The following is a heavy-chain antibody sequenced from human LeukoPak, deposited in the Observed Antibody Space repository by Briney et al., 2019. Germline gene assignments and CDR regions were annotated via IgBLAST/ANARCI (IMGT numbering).Heavy chain of an antibody. CDR2: INWNGGST. J-gene: IGHJ4*02. V-gene: IGHV3-20*04. CDR3: ARAGGIQLNYYFDY. D-gene: IGHD5-18*01. Sequence: GGSLRLSCAASGFTFDDYTIHWVRQAPGKGLEWVSGINWNGGSTGYADSVRGRFTISRDNAKNSLYLQMNSLRAEDTALYYCARAGGIQLNYYFDYWGQGTLVTVSS. CDR1: GFTFDDYT.